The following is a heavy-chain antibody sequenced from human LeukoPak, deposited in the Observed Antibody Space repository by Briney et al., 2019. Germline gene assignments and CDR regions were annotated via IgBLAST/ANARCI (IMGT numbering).Heavy chain of an antibody. CDR2: INTDGSST. V-gene: IGHV3-74*01. Sequence: GGSLRLSCAASGFTFSNYWMHWVRQAPGKGLVWVSRINTDGSSTNYADSVKGRFTISRDNAKNTLYLQMNTLRAEDTAVYYCARHIAMAGPYYYYGMDVWGQGTTVIVSS. CDR3: ARHIAMAGPYYYYGMDV. CDR1: GFTFSNYW. J-gene: IGHJ6*02. D-gene: IGHD6-19*01.